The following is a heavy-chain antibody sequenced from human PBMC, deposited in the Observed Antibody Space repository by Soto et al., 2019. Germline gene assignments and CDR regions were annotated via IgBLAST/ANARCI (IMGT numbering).Heavy chain of an antibody. CDR3: ARDGDWNWDL. J-gene: IGHJ5*02. CDR1: GFSFSSHW. CDR2: IKQDGSEK. V-gene: IGHV3-7*01. D-gene: IGHD1-7*01. Sequence: EVQLLESGGDLVQPGGSLRLSCAASGFSFSSHWMSWVRQAPGKGLEWLGNIKQDGSEKYYVDSVKGRFTISRDNAKNSLYLQMNSLRAEDTAVYYCARDGDWNWDLWGQGAPVTVS.